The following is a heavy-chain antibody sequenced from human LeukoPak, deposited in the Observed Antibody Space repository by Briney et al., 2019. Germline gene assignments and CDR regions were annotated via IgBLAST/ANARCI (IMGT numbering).Heavy chain of an antibody. Sequence: GESLKISCKGSGYSFTSYWIGWVRQMPGKGLEWMGIIYPGDSDTRYSPSFQGQVTISADKSISTAYLQWSSLKASDTAMYYCARQVRDGYNRNQYYFDYWGQGTLVTVSS. CDR3: ARQVRDGYNRNQYYFDY. J-gene: IGHJ4*02. V-gene: IGHV5-51*01. CDR2: IYPGDSDT. D-gene: IGHD5-24*01. CDR1: GYSFTSYW.